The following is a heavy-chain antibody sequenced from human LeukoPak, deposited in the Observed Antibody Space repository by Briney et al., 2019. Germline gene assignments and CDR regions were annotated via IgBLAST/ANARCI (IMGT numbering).Heavy chain of an antibody. J-gene: IGHJ4*02. Sequence: QPGRSLRLSCAASGFTFSSYGMHWVRQAPGKGPEWVAVISYDGSNKYCADSVKGRFTISRDNSKNTLYLQMNSLRAEDTAVYYCAKQSGADRGHLDFWGQGTLVTVSS. CDR1: GFTFSSYG. V-gene: IGHV3-30*18. D-gene: IGHD4/OR15-4a*01. CDR2: ISYDGSNK. CDR3: AKQSGADRGHLDF.